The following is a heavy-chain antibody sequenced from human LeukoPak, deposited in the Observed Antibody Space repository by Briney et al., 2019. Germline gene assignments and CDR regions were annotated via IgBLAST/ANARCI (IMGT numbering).Heavy chain of an antibody. CDR1: GGSFSGYY. V-gene: IGHV4-34*01. Sequence: SETLSLTCAVYGGSFSGYYWSWIRQPPGKGLEWIGEINHSGSTNYNPSLKSRVTISVDTSKNQFSLKLSSVTAADTAAYYCARSGSYSSSSGGRNWFDPWGQGTLVTVSS. J-gene: IGHJ5*02. CDR3: ARSGSYSSSSGGRNWFDP. CDR2: INHSGST. D-gene: IGHD6-6*01.